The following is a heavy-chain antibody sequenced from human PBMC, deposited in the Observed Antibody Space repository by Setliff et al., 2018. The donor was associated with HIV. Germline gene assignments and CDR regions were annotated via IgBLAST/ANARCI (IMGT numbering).Heavy chain of an antibody. CDR1: GGSLSGHF. D-gene: IGHD3-22*01. CDR3: ASRVYYYDSSGYLREEGFDP. V-gene: IGHV4-34*01. CDR2: INRSGST. Sequence: ETLSLTCAVYGGSLSGHFWSWIRQPPGKGLEWIGEINRSGSTNYNSSLKSRVTMSVDTSKNQFSLKLSSVTAADAAVYYCASRVYYYDSSGYLREEGFDPWGQGTLVTVSS. J-gene: IGHJ5*02.